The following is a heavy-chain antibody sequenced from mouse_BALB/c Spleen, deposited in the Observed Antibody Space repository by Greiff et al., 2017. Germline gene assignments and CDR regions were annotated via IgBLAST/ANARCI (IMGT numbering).Heavy chain of an antibody. CDR3: ARETTATYYAMDY. CDR1: GFTFSSFG. V-gene: IGHV5-17*02. J-gene: IGHJ4*01. Sequence: DVMLVESGGGLVQPGGSRKLSCAASGFTFSSFGMHWVRQAPEKGLEWVAYISSGSSTIYYADTVKGRFTISRDNPKNTLFLQMTSLRSEDTAMYYCARETTATYYAMDYWGQGTSVTVSS. CDR2: ISSGSSTI. D-gene: IGHD1-2*01.